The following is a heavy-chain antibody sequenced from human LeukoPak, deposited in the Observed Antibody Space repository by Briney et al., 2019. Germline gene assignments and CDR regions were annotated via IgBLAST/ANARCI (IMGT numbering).Heavy chain of an antibody. Sequence: SGGSLRLSCAASGFTFSSYAMHWVRQAPGKGLEWVAVISYDGSNKYYADSVKGRFTISRDNSKNTLYLQMNSLRAEDTAVYYCARDLFYDISGAWGQGTLVTVSS. CDR1: GFTFSSYA. J-gene: IGHJ5*02. CDR3: ARDLFYDISGA. V-gene: IGHV3-30*04. D-gene: IGHD3-9*01. CDR2: ISYDGSNK.